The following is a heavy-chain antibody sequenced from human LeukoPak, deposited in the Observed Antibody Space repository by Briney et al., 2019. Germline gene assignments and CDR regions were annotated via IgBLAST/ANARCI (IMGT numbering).Heavy chain of an antibody. J-gene: IGHJ4*02. CDR3: ARGLPGARSSGWYRAFGVFDY. V-gene: IGHV3-21*04. CDR1: GFTFSSYE. Sequence: GGSLRLSCAASGFTFSSYEMNWVRQAPGKGLEWVSSISSSSSYIYYADSVKGRFTISRDNAKNSLYLQMNSLRAEDTAVYYCARGLPGARSSGWYRAFGVFDYWGQGTLVTVSS. CDR2: ISSSSSYI. D-gene: IGHD6-19*01.